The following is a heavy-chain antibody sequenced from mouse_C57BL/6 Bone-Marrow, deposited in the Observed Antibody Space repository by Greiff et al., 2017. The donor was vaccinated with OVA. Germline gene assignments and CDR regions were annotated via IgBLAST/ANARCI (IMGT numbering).Heavy chain of an antibody. CDR2: IYPSDSET. CDR3: AFNWDGFDY. D-gene: IGHD4-1*01. Sequence: VQLQQPGAELVRPGSSVKLSCKASGYTFTSYWMDWVKQRPGQGLEWIGNIYPSDSETHYNQKFKDKATLTVDKSSSTAYMQLSSLTSEDSAVYYCAFNWDGFDYWGQGTTLTVSS. J-gene: IGHJ2*01. CDR1: GYTFTSYW. V-gene: IGHV1-61*01.